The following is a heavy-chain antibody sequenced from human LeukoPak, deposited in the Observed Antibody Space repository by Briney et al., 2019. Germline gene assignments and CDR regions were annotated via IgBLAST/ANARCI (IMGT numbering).Heavy chain of an antibody. D-gene: IGHD5-24*01. J-gene: IGHJ4*02. CDR2: ISNDGSNK. CDR3: AKDRRDGYSYLFDY. V-gene: IGHV3-30*18. CDR1: GFTFSSYG. Sequence: GGSLRLSCAASGFTFSSYGMHWVRQAPGKGLEWVAVISNDGSNKYYADSVKGRFTISRDNSKNTLYLQMNSLSTEDTAAYYCAKDRRDGYSYLFDYWGQGTLVTVSS.